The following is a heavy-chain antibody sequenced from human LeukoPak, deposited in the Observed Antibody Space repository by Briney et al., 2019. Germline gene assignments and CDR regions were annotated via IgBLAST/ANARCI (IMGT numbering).Heavy chain of an antibody. D-gene: IGHD3-10*01. Sequence: GGSLRLSCAASGFTFSSYWMHWVRQAPGKGLVWVSRINSDGSSTSYADSVKGRFTISRDNSKNTLYLQMNSLRAEDTAVYYCAKDLGVVRGARYYYGMDVWGQGTTVTVSS. J-gene: IGHJ6*02. CDR3: AKDLGVVRGARYYYGMDV. CDR1: GFTFSSYW. V-gene: IGHV3-74*01. CDR2: INSDGSST.